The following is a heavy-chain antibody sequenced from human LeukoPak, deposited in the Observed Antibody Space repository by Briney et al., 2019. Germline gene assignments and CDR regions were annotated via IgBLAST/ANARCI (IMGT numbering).Heavy chain of an antibody. CDR1: GYTFNDYY. D-gene: IGHD5-18*01. CDR2: IIPNSGGT. CDR3: ARNGYSYGAVDY. J-gene: IGHJ4*02. V-gene: IGHV1-2*02. Sequence: ASVKVSCKASGYTFNDYYIHWVRQAPGQGLEWMGWIIPNSGGTHFAQNFRGRVTMTRDTSISTAYMELSRLRSDDTAVYYCARNGYSYGAVDYWGQGTLVTVSS.